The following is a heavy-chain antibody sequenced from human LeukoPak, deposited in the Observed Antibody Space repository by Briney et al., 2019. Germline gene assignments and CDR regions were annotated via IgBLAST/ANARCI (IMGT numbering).Heavy chain of an antibody. CDR2: ISGSGGSE. CDR3: AQVRPPSGSGWYGGDDY. D-gene: IGHD6-19*01. Sequence: GGSLRLSCTASGFIFSSYAMSWGRQAPGKGLEWVSVISGSGGSEYHADSVKGRFTISRDNSKNTLYLQMNSLRAEDTAVYYCAQVRPPSGSGWYGGDDYWGQGILVTVSS. J-gene: IGHJ4*02. CDR1: GFIFSSYA. V-gene: IGHV3-23*01.